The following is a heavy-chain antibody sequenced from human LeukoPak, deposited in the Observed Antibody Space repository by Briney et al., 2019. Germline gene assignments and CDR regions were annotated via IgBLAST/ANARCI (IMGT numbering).Heavy chain of an antibody. CDR3: ASLDY. Sequence: GGSLRLSCAASGFTFSSSWMNWVRQAPGKGLEWVANIKQDGSEKYYVDSVKGRFTISRDNAKNSLYLQMNTLRAEDTAVYYCASLDYWAQGTLVTVSS. J-gene: IGHJ4*02. CDR2: IKQDGSEK. V-gene: IGHV3-7*01. CDR1: GFTFSSSW.